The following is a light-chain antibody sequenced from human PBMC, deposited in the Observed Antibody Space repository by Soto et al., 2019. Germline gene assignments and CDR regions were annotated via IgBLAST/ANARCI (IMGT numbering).Light chain of an antibody. CDR3: CSYAGNSYV. Sequence: QSVLTQPRSVSGSPGQSVTISCTGTSRDVGGYNFVSWYQQHPGKAPKLISSHVSKRPSGFPFRFSGSKSGNTASLTISGLQAEDEADYYCCSYAGNSYVFGTGTKVTVL. J-gene: IGLJ1*01. CDR2: HVS. CDR1: SRDVGGYNF. V-gene: IGLV2-11*01.